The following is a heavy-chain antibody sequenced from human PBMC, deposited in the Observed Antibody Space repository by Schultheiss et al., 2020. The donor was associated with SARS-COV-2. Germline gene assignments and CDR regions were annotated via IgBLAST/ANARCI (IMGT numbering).Heavy chain of an antibody. D-gene: IGHD2-2*02. CDR3: ARDQLVVVPAAIRFGFDY. CDR1: GFTFSSYA. Sequence: GSLRLSCAASGFTFSSYAMHWVRQAPGKGLEWVAVISYDGSNKYYADSVKGRFTISRDNSKNTLYLQMNSLRAEDTAVYYCARDQLVVVPAAIRFGFDYWGQGTLVTVSS. J-gene: IGHJ4*02. V-gene: IGHV3-30-3*01. CDR2: ISYDGSNK.